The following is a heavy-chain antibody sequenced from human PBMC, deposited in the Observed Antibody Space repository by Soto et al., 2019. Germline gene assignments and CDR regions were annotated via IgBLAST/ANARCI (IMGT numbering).Heavy chain of an antibody. CDR3: ARVYYDYIWGSYPLVY. V-gene: IGHV3-7*01. CDR2: IKQDGSEK. CDR1: GFTFSSHL. D-gene: IGHD3-16*02. J-gene: IGHJ4*02. Sequence: GGSLRLSCAASGFTFSSHLMSWVRQAPGKGLEWLASIKQDGSEKHYVDSVKGRFTISRDNAKNSLYLQMNSLRVEDTAVYYCARVYYDYIWGSYPLVYWGQGTLVTVS.